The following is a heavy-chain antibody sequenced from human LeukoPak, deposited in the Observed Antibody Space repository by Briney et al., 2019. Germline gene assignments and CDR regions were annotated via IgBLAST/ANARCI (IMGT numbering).Heavy chain of an antibody. Sequence: PGGSLRLSCAASGSTFDGHAMHWVRQAPGKGLEWVSVISGDGDRTYYADSVKGRFTVSRDNSKNSLYLQLNSLRSEDTALYYCAKDARLIHLWSIVYYYYYMYVWGKGTAVTVSS. J-gene: IGHJ6*03. CDR1: GSTFDGHA. CDR3: AKDARLIHLWSIVYYYYYMYV. V-gene: IGHV3-43*02. CDR2: ISGDGDRT. D-gene: IGHD5-18*01.